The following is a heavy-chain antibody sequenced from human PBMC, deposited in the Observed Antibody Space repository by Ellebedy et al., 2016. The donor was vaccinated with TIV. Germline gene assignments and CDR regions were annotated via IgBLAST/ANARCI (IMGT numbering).Heavy chain of an antibody. J-gene: IGHJ5*02. D-gene: IGHD1-1*01. CDR3: ARGYLNWFDP. V-gene: IGHV4-61*02. Sequence: LRLXXTAPGDAINSRGYLWSSIRQPAGKGLEWIGRFYTGGSTKSNPSLKSRVTVSIDTSKNQFSLTLTSVTAADTAVYYCARGYLNWFDPWGQGTLVTVSS. CDR2: FYTGGST. CDR1: GDAINSRGYL.